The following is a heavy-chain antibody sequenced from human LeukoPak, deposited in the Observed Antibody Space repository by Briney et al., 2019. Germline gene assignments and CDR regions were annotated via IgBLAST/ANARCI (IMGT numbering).Heavy chain of an antibody. CDR1: GFTFSSYA. V-gene: IGHV3-23*01. CDR2: ISGSGGGT. J-gene: IGHJ4*02. D-gene: IGHD3-16*02. Sequence: GGSLRLSCAASGFTFSSYAMSWVRQAPGKGLEWVSAISGSGGGTYYADSVKGRFTISRDNSKNTLYLQMNSLRAEDTAVYYCAKDSRGYYDYVWGSYLRGWGQGTLVTVSS. CDR3: AKDSRGYYDYVWGSYLRG.